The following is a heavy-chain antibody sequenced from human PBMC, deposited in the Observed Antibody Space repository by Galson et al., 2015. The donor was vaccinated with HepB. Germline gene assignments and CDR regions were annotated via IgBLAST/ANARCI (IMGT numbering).Heavy chain of an antibody. CDR2: ISGNGDST. CDR3: AKGYGLFDS. Sequence: SLRLSCAASGFAFDTHAMRWVRQAPGRGLEWISGISGNGDSTFYADSVKGRFTVSRDNSNNMLYLQMNSLRAEDAGLYFCAKGYGLFDSWGQGIQVTVSS. D-gene: IGHD5-18*01. CDR1: GFAFDTHA. J-gene: IGHJ5*01. V-gene: IGHV3-23*01.